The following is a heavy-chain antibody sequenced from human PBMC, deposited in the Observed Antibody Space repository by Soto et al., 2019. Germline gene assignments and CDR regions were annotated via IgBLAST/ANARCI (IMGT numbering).Heavy chain of an antibody. Sequence: ASVKVSCKTSGYTFTSYGISWVREAPGQGLEWMGWISGYNGNTNYAQAFQGRVTMTTDTSTSTAYMELRSLRSDDTAVYYCARVTTSLIVVVIKGFDYWGQGTLVTVSS. D-gene: IGHD3-22*01. CDR3: ARVTTSLIVVVIKGFDY. CDR2: ISGYNGNT. CDR1: GYTFTSYG. J-gene: IGHJ4*02. V-gene: IGHV1-18*04.